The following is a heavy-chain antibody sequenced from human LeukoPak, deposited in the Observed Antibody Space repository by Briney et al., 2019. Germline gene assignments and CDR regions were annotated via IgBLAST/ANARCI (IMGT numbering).Heavy chain of an antibody. CDR1: GFTFSDYY. V-gene: IGHV3-11*06. CDR3: ARDDWSIAVAAPGWFDP. J-gene: IGHJ5*02. D-gene: IGHD6-19*01. CDR2: ISSSSSYI. Sequence: PGGSLRLSCAASGFTFSDYYMSWIRQAPGKGLEWVSSISSSSSYIYYADSVKGRFTISRDNAKNSLYLQMNSLRAEDTAVYYCARDDWSIAVAAPGWFDPWGQGTLVTVSS.